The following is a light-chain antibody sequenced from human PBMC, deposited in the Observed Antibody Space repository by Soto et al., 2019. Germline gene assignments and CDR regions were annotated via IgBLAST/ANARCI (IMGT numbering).Light chain of an antibody. J-gene: IGKJ4*01. CDR1: QGISIY. Sequence: DIQMTQSPSSLPASVGDRVTITCRASQGISIYLAWYQQKPGKVPELLIYDASILSSGVRSRFCGSGSGTDFPLTISGLQPEDGATYYCQKYNGAPLTFGGGTKVAIK. V-gene: IGKV1-27*01. CDR2: DAS. CDR3: QKYNGAPLT.